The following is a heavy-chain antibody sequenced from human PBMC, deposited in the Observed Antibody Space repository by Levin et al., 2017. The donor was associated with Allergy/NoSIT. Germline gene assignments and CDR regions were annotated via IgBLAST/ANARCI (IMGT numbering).Heavy chain of an antibody. CDR1: GGSISSNY. J-gene: IGHJ4*02. D-gene: IGHD2-21*01. CDR2: IKTSGSS. Sequence: SETLSLTCTVSGGSISSNYWSWIRQPAGKGLEWIGRIKTSGSSNYNPSLQSRVTLSVDTSKNQFSLKLRSVTAADTAVYFCARGGYCGGQECSNFDYWGQGMLVTVYS. CDR3: ARGGYCGGQECSNFDY. V-gene: IGHV4-4*07.